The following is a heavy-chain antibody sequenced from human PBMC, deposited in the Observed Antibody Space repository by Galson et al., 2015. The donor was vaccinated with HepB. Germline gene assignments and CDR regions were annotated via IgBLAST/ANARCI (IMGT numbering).Heavy chain of an antibody. J-gene: IGHJ4*02. Sequence: SLRLSCAASGFTFSSYAMSWVRQAPGKGLEWVSAISGSGGSIYYADSVKGRFTISRDNSKNTLYLQMNSLRAEDTAVYYCAKGRSLLWFGELSGYWGQGTLVTVSS. CDR2: ISGSGGSI. D-gene: IGHD3-10*01. CDR3: AKGRSLLWFGELSGY. CDR1: GFTFSSYA. V-gene: IGHV3-23*01.